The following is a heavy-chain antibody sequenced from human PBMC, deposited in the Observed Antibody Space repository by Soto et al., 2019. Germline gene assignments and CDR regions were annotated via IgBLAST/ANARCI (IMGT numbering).Heavy chain of an antibody. CDR3: ARDAITAVRGVNSWFDP. V-gene: IGHV4-38-2*02. CDR2: MYHSGST. Sequence: SETLSLTCAVSGYSISTGYYWGWIRQPPGKGLEWIGSMYHSGSTYYNPSLKSRVTISVDTSKNQFSLKLSSVTAADTAVYYCARDAITAVRGVNSWFDPWGQGTLVTVSS. CDR1: GYSISTGYY. D-gene: IGHD3-10*01. J-gene: IGHJ5*02.